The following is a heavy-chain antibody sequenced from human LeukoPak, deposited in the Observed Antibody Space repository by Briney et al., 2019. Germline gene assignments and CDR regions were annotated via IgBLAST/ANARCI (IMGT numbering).Heavy chain of an antibody. CDR3: TTDGVGVEGATYDN. V-gene: IGHV3-30*02. Sequence: GGSLRLSCAASGFTFSSYGMHWVRQAPGKGLEWVAFIRYDGSNKYYADSVKGRFTISRDNSKNTLYLQMNSLKTEDTAVYYYTTDGVGVEGATYDNWGQGTLVSVSS. J-gene: IGHJ4*02. D-gene: IGHD1-26*01. CDR1: GFTFSSYG. CDR2: IRYDGSNK.